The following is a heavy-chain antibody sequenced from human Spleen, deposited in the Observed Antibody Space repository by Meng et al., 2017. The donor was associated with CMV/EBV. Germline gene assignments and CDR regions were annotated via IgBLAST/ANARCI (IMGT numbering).Heavy chain of an antibody. Sequence: ETLSLTCAASGFTFSSYSMNWVRQAPGKGLEWVSYISSSSSTIYYADSVKGRFTISRDNAKNSLYLQMNSLRAEDTAVYYCARGNDSSGYYFYWYYYYGMDVWGQGTTVTVSS. CDR1: GFTFSSYS. J-gene: IGHJ6*02. CDR3: ARGNDSSGYYFYWYYYYGMDV. CDR2: ISSSSSTI. V-gene: IGHV3-48*04. D-gene: IGHD3-22*01.